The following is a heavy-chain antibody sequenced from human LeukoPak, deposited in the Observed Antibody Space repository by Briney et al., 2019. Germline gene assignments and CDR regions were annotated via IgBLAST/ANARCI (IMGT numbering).Heavy chain of an antibody. CDR3: ARELTTDDRDDAFDI. Sequence: SETLSLTCTVSGGSISSYYWSWIWQPAGKGLEWIGRIYTSGSTNYNPSLKSRVTMSVDTSKNQFSLKLSSVTAADTAVYDCARELTTDDRDDAFDIWGQGTMVTVSS. V-gene: IGHV4-4*07. D-gene: IGHD4-17*01. CDR2: IYTSGST. CDR1: GGSISSYY. J-gene: IGHJ3*02.